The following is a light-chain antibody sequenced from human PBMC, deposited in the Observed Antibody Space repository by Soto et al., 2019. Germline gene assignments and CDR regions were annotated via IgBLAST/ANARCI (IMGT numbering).Light chain of an antibody. CDR1: QSIGVA. J-gene: IGKJ1*01. CDR3: QQYGSSLLT. V-gene: IGKV3-20*01. Sequence: EIVLTQSPATLSLSPGERATLSCRASQSIGVAIAWYQHNPGKAPRLFIYGASSRATGIPDRFSGSGPGTDFPLTIGRLEPEDFAVYYCQQYGSSLLTFGQGTKV. CDR2: GAS.